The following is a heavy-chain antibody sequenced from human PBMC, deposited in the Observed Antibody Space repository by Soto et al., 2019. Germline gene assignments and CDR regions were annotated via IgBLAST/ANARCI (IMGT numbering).Heavy chain of an antibody. V-gene: IGHV3-30*18. J-gene: IGHJ4*02. D-gene: IGHD3-22*01. Sequence: QPVGSLRLSCAASGFTFSNFGMHWVRQAPGKGLEWVAFISFDGNNKYYADSVKGRFTVSRDNSKNTLYLQLNSLRVEDTAVYYCAQGPKGTPLKAVVKSFDSWGQGTQVTVSS. CDR1: GFTFSNFG. CDR3: AQGPKGTPLKAVVKSFDS. CDR2: ISFDGNNK.